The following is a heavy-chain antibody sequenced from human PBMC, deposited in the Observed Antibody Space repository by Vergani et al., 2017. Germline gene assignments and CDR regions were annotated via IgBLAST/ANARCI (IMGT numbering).Heavy chain of an antibody. V-gene: IGHV4-39*07. D-gene: IGHD3-22*01. CDR3: AXMTHYYDSSGYVDAFDI. CDR2: IYYSGST. Sequence: QLQLQESGPGLVKPSETLSLTCTVSGGSISSSSYYWGWIRQPPGKGLEWIGSIYYSGSTYYNPSLKSRVTISVDTSKNQFSLKLSSVTAADTAVYYCAXMTHYYDSSGYVDAFDIWGQGTMVTVSS. CDR1: GGSISSSSYY. J-gene: IGHJ3*02.